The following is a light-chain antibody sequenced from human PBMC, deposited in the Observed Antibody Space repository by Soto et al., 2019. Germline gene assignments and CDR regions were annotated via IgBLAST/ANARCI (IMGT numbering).Light chain of an antibody. CDR2: WAS. Sequence: DIVMTQSPDSLAVSLGERATINCKSSQSVLYSSNNKNYLTWYQQKPGQPPKQLIYWASTRESGVPDRFSGSGSGTDFTLTISSLQAEDVAVYYCQQYYITPWTFGQGTKVEIK. J-gene: IGKJ1*01. CDR3: QQYYITPWT. CDR1: QSVLYSSNNKNY. V-gene: IGKV4-1*01.